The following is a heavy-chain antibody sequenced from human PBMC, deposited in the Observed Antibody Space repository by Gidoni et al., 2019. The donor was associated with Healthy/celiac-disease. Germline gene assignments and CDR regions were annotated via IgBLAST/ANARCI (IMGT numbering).Heavy chain of an antibody. V-gene: IGHV4-34*01. CDR3: ARGPRGTCDAFDI. D-gene: IGHD1-7*01. J-gene: IGHJ3*02. CDR2: INHSGST. Sequence: GIYGGYYWSWIRQPPGKGLEWIGEINHSGSTNYNPSLKSRVTISVDTSNNQFSLKLSSLSAADTAVYYFARGPRGTCDAFDIWGQGTMVTVSS. CDR1: GIYGGYY.